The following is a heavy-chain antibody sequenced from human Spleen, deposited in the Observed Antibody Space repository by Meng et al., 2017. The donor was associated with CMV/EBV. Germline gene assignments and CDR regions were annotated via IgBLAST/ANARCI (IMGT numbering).Heavy chain of an antibody. CDR2: LNPGSGST. D-gene: IGHD4-11*01. CDR1: GYTFTGYY. CDR3: TKASQWTTLGEPHDY. J-gene: IGHJ4*02. V-gene: IGHV1-8*02. Sequence: ASVKVSCKASGYTFTGYYMHWVRQAPGQGLEWMGWLNPGSGSTGYAQKFQGRVTMTRDTSISTAYMELSSLRSDDTAVYYCTKASQWTTLGEPHDYWGQGTLVTVSS.